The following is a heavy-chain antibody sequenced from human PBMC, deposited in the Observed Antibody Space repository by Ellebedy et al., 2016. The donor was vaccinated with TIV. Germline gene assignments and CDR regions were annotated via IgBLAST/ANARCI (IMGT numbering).Heavy chain of an antibody. V-gene: IGHV3-30*04. CDR2: ISYDGSNK. Sequence: GESLKISCAVSGFPFDSYVMNWVRQAPGKGLEWVAFISYDGSNKYFADSVQGRFTISRDNAKNSLYLQMNSLRAEDTAVYYCVRDLHWSYFDWGQGTLVTVSS. D-gene: IGHD1-26*01. CDR3: VRDLHWSYFD. CDR1: GFPFDSYV. J-gene: IGHJ4*02.